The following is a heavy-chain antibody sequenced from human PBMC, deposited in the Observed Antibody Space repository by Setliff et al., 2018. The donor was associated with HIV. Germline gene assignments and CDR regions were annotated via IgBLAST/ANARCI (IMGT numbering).Heavy chain of an antibody. CDR2: INWNGDST. J-gene: IGHJ3*02. CDR3: VRDKWLVPDTFDI. CDR1: GFTFEDYG. Sequence: GGSLRLSCAVSGFTFEDYGMSWVRQAPGKGLEWVSGINWNGDSTGYVASVKGRFTISRDNAKNSLYLQMNSLRAEDMALYYCVRDKWLVPDTFDIWGQGTMVTVSS. V-gene: IGHV3-20*04. D-gene: IGHD6-19*01.